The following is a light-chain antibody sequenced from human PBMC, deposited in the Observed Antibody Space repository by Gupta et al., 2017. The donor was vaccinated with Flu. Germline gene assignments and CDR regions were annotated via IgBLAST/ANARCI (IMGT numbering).Light chain of an antibody. V-gene: IGKV3-20*01. CDR3: QQDDGSAFT. CDR1: QSVSSTY. Sequence: EIVLTQSPGTLSLSPGEGATLSCRASQSVSSTYLAWYQQKPGQAPRLLIYSASSRATGIPDRFSGSGSGTDFTLSISKLEPEDFAVYYCQQDDGSAFTFGHGTKVDVK. J-gene: IGKJ3*01. CDR2: SAS.